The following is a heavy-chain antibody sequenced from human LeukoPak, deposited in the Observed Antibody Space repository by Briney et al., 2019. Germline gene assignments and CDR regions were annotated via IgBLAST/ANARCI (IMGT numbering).Heavy chain of an antibody. CDR3: ARLKSGYSYGDY. CDR2: IYPGYSDT. CDR1: GYRFTSFW. Sequence: GESLKISFKGSGYRFTSFWIGWGRPMPGKGLEWMGIIYPGYSDTRYSPSFQGQVTISDDKSISTAYLQWSSLKASDTAMYYCARLKSGYSYGDYWGQGTLVTVSS. D-gene: IGHD5-18*01. J-gene: IGHJ4*02. V-gene: IGHV5-51*01.